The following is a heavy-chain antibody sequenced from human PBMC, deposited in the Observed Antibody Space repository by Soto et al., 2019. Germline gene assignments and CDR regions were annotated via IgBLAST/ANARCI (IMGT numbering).Heavy chain of an antibody. CDR2: ISPIFPTP. J-gene: IGHJ6*02. V-gene: IGHV1-69*12. Sequence: QVQLVQSGGEVKKPGSAVTVSCKASGGTFGNSAVSRVRQAPGQGIEWMGGISPIFPTPDYAQKFQGRVTITADESTSTAYMELTSLRSEDTAVYYCARDKDPLQLGGNYYYGMDVWGQGTTVTVSS. CDR3: ARDKDPLQLGGNYYYGMDV. CDR1: GGTFGNSA. D-gene: IGHD5-12*01.